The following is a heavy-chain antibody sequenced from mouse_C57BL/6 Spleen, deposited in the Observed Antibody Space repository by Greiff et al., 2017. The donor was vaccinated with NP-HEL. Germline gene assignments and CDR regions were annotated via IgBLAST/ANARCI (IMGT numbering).Heavy chain of an antibody. CDR1: GYAFSSSW. V-gene: IGHV1-82*01. Sequence: QVQLQQSGPELVKPGASVKISCKASGYAFSSSWMNWVKQRPGKGLEWIGRIYPGDGDTNYNGKFKGKATLTADKSSSTAYMQLSSLTSEDSAVYFCARNGGLYDGYPCDYWGQGTTLTVSS. CDR2: IYPGDGDT. CDR3: ARNGGLYDGYPCDY. D-gene: IGHD2-3*01. J-gene: IGHJ2*01.